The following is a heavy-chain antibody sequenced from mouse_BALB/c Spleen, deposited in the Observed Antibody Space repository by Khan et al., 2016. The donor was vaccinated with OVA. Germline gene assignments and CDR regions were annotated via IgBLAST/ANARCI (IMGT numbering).Heavy chain of an antibody. CDR1: GYTFTTYW. CDR3: TRRGLYGIFIY. V-gene: IGHV1-7*01. D-gene: IGHD2-10*02. J-gene: IGHJ3*01. CDR2: INTSTDYI. Sequence: VQLQQSGAELAKPGASVKMSCMASGYTFTTYWMQWIKQRPGQGLEWIGYINTSTDYIEYKQKVKDKATLTTDKSTRTAYMKMNRLTSEDSAFYFCTRRGLYGIFIYWGQGTQVTVSA.